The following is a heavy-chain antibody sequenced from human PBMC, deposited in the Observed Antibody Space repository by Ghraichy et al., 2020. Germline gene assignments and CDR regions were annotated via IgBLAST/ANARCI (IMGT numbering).Heavy chain of an antibody. CDR1: GFTFTSYW. D-gene: IGHD2/OR15-2a*01. J-gene: IGHJ6*02. CDR2: IKQDGSEK. CDR3: ARVKSAWYGMDV. V-gene: IGHV3-7*03. Sequence: GGSLRLSCTASGFTFTSYWMSCLRHAPGMGLEWVANIKQDGSEKYYVDSVKGRFTISRDNAKNSLYLQMNSLRAEDTAVYYCARVKSAWYGMDVWGRGTTVTVSS.